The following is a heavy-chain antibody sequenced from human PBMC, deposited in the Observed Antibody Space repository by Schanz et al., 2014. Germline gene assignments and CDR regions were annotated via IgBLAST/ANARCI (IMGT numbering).Heavy chain of an antibody. CDR1: GFSFSSYA. CDR3: AKGRFGELSAFDI. Sequence: VQVVQSGGGLVEPGGSLRLSCAASGFSFSSYAMGWVRQARGKGLEWVSAMNESHSTIYYADSVKGRFTISRDNSKNTLYLQMNSLRAEDTAVYYCAKGRFGELSAFDIWGQGTMVTVSS. V-gene: IGHV3-23*04. J-gene: IGHJ3*02. CDR2: MNESHSTI. D-gene: IGHD3-10*01.